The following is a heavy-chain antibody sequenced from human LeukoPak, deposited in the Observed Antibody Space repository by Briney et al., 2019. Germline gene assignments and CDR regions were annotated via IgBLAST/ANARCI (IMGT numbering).Heavy chain of an antibody. V-gene: IGHV1-8*03. CDR1: GYTFTSYD. Sequence: ASVKVSCKASGYTFTSYDINWVRQATGQGLEWMGWMNPNSGNTGYAQKFQGRVTTTRNTSISTAYMELSSLRSEDTAVYYCATLWFGETYPVWGQGTMVTVSS. J-gene: IGHJ3*01. D-gene: IGHD3-10*01. CDR3: ATLWFGETYPV. CDR2: MNPNSGNT.